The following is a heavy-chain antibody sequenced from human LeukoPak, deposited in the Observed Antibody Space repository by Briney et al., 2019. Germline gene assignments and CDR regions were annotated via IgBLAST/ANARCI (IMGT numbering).Heavy chain of an antibody. CDR2: IYHSGST. Sequence: SQTLSLTCIVSGGSISSGGYCWSWTRQPPGKGLEWIGYIYHSGSTHYNPSLKSRVTISGDRSQNQFSLKLSSVTAADTAVYYCARSLGGSPFDYWGQGTLVTVSS. CDR3: ARSLGGSPFDY. V-gene: IGHV4-30-2*01. D-gene: IGHD7-27*01. J-gene: IGHJ4*02. CDR1: GGSISSGGYC.